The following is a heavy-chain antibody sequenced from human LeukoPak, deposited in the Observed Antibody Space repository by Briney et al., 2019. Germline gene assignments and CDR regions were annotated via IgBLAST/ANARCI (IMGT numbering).Heavy chain of an antibody. J-gene: IGHJ4*02. CDR1: GFTFSSYS. CDR3: ANQHDYGDYGSDY. CDR2: ISSSSSYI. Sequence: GGSLRLSCAASGFTFSSYSMNWVRQAPGKGLDWVSSISSSSSYIYYADSVKGRFTISRDNAKNSLYLQMNSLRAEDTALYYCANQHDYGDYGSDYWGQGTLVTVSS. V-gene: IGHV3-21*01. D-gene: IGHD4-17*01.